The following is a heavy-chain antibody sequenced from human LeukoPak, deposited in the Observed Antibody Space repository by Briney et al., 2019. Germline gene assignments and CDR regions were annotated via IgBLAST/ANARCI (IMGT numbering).Heavy chain of an antibody. V-gene: IGHV1-2*06. J-gene: IGHJ4*02. CDR1: GYTFTGYY. CDR3: ARDYLAYCGGDCYSGYDY. D-gene: IGHD2-21*02. CDR2: INPNSGGT. Sequence: ASVKVSCKASGYTFTGYYMHWVRQAPGQGLEWMGRINPNSGGTNYAQKFQGRVTMTRDTSISTAYMELSRLRSDDTAVYYCARDYLAYCGGDCYSGYDYWGQGTLVTVSS.